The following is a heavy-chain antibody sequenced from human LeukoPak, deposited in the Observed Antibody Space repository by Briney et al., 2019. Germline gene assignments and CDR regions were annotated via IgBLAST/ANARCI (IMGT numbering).Heavy chain of an antibody. J-gene: IGHJ3*02. CDR2: INHSGST. D-gene: IGHD5-18*01. V-gene: IGHV4-34*01. Sequence: PSETLSLTCAVYGGSFSGYYWSWIRQPPGKGLEWIGEINHSGSTNYNPSLKSRVTISVDTSKNQFSLKLSSVTAADTAVYYCARGFPGQYSYGRRDAFDIWGQGTMVTVSS. CDR1: GGSFSGYY. CDR3: ARGFPGQYSYGRRDAFDI.